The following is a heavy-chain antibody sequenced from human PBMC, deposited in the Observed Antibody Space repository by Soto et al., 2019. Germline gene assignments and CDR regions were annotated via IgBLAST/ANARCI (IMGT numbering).Heavy chain of an antibody. D-gene: IGHD4-17*01. CDR1: GGTFSSYA. CDR2: IIPIFGTA. V-gene: IGHV1-69*13. J-gene: IGHJ4*02. Sequence: VASVKVSCKASGGTFSSYAISWVRQAPGQGLEWMGGIIPIFGTANYAQKFQGRVTITADESTSTAYMELSSLRSEDTAVYYCARVPGDNSFQYYFDYWGQGTLVTVSS. CDR3: ARVPGDNSFQYYFDY.